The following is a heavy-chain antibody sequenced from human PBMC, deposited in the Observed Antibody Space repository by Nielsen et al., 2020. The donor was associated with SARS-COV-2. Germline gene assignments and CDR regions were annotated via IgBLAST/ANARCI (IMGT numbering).Heavy chain of an antibody. CDR2: VYSSGST. Sequence: WVRQPPGKGLEWIGTVYSSGSTYYNPSLNSRVSISLLTSKNQFSLELHSVTAADTAVYYCARHSPTFSSGWDFPFDYWGQGALVAVSS. CDR3: ARHSPTFSSGWDFPFDY. D-gene: IGHD6-19*01. J-gene: IGHJ4*02. V-gene: IGHV4-39*01.